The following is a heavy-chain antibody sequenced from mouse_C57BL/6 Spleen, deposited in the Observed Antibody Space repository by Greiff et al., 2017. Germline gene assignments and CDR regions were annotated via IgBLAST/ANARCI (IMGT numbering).Heavy chain of an antibody. D-gene: IGHD1-1*01. CDR3: ARSGVGITTVVATDAMDY. CDR1: GYAFTNYL. Sequence: QVQLQQSGAELVRPGTSVKVSCKASGYAFTNYLIEWVKQRPGQGLEWIGVINPGSGGTNYNEKFKGKATLTADKSSSTAYMQLSSLTSEDSAVYCCARSGVGITTVVATDAMDYWGQGTSVTVSS. CDR2: INPGSGGT. J-gene: IGHJ4*01. V-gene: IGHV1-54*01.